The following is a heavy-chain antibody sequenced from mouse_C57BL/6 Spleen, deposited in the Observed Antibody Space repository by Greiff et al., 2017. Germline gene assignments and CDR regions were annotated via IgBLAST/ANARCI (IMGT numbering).Heavy chain of an antibody. CDR1: GFTFSDAC. J-gene: IGHJ4*01. V-gene: IGHV6-6*01. CDR2: IRNKANNHAT. Sequence: EVHLVESGGGLVQPGGSMKLSCAASGFTFSDACMDWVRQSPGKGLEWVAEIRNKANNHATYYAESVKGRFTISRDDSKSSVSLQMNSLRADDAGIYYCTKRTNYAMDHWGQGTSVTVSS. CDR3: TKRTNYAMDH.